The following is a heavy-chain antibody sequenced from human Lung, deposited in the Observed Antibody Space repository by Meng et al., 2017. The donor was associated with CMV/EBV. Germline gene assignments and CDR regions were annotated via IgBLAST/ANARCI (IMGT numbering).Heavy chain of an antibody. CDR1: GASISRGNW. CDR3: ARMAGGGDFDY. CDR2: IYRSGSA. V-gene: IGHV4-4*02. D-gene: IGHD4-23*01. Sequence: CAVAGASISRGNWWCWVRQSPGKGLEWIGEIYRSGSANYNPSLESRLTISVDTSNNQFSLRLTSVTVADTAVYYCARMAGGGDFDYWGQGTLVTVSS. J-gene: IGHJ4*02.